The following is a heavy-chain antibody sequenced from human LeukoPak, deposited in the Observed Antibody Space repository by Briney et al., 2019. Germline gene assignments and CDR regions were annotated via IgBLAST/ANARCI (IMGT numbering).Heavy chain of an antibody. J-gene: IGHJ4*02. CDR2: TYYRSKWYN. D-gene: IGHD6-19*01. V-gene: IGHV6-1*01. CDR3: ARDAGQWLDYYFDY. Sequence: SQTLSLTCVISVGSVSSNSAAWNWTRQYPSRGLEWLARTYYRSKWYNDYAVSVKSRITINPDTSKNQFSLQLNSVTPEDTAVYYCARDAGQWLDYYFDYWGQGTLVTVSS. CDR1: VGSVSSNSAA.